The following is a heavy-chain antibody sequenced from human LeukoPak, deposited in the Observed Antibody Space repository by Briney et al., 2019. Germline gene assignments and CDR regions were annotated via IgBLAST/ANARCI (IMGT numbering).Heavy chain of an antibody. V-gene: IGHV4-39*07. CDR1: GGSIRSSSSY. J-gene: IGHJ4*02. CDR2: IYYSGST. Sequence: SETLSLTCTVSGGSIRSSSSYWGWIRQPPGKGLEWIGSIYYSGSTYYNPSLKSRVTLSVATSKNWFSLRLTSVTAADTAVYYCARGQKYTSGYRVTELGSRYSDYWGQGARVTVSP. D-gene: IGHD5-18*01. CDR3: ARGQKYTSGYRVTELGSRYSDY.